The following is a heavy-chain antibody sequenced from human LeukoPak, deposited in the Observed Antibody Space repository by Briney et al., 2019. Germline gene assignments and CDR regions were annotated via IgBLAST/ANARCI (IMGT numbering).Heavy chain of an antibody. CDR2: IWHDGTNR. Sequence: PGRSLRLSCAASGFVFSSYGMHWVRQAPGKGLEWLAVIWHDGTNRYYEDSVKGRFTISRDDSKNTLYLQMNSLRAEDTAVYYCAREGMVRGVPDAFDLWGQGTMVTVSS. CDR3: AREGMVRGVPDAFDL. CDR1: GFVFSSYG. J-gene: IGHJ3*01. V-gene: IGHV3-33*01. D-gene: IGHD3-10*01.